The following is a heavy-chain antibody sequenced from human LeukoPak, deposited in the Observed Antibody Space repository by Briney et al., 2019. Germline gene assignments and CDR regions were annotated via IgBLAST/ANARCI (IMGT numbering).Heavy chain of an antibody. V-gene: IGHV3-7*03. CDR1: GFTFSESW. CDR3: AGIDP. J-gene: IGHJ5*02. Sequence: GGSLRLSCVASGFTFSESWMTWVRQAPGKGLEWVANIKQDGSEKYYVDSVKGRFTISRDNAKNSLYLQMNSLRAEDTAVYYCAGIDPWGQGTLVTVSS. CDR2: IKQDGSEK.